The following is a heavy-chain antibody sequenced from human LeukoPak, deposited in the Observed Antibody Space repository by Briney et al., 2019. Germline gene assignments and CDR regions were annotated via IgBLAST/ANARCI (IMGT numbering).Heavy chain of an antibody. V-gene: IGHV1-69*05. D-gene: IGHD3-10*01. Sequence: EASVKVSCKASGGTFSSYAISWVRQAPGQGLEWMGGIIPIFGTANYAQKFQGRVTITTDESTSTAYMELSSLRSEDTAVYYCARAPRPVHSYYMDVWGKGTTVTVSS. J-gene: IGHJ6*03. CDR1: GGTFSSYA. CDR3: ARAPRPVHSYYMDV. CDR2: IIPIFGTA.